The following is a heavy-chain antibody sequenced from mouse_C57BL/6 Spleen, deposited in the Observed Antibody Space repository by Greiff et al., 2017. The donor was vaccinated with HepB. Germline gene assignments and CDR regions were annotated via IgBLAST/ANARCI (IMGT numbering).Heavy chain of an antibody. D-gene: IGHD2-4*01. CDR1: GYTFTDYY. V-gene: IGHV1-76*01. J-gene: IGHJ1*03. CDR3: ARSRNDYDGDWYFDV. CDR2: IYPGSGNN. Sequence: QVQLQQSGAELVRPGASVKLSCKASGYTFTDYYINWVKQRPGQGLEWIARIYPGSGNNYYNEKLKGKATLTAEKSSSTAYMPLSSLTSEASAVYFCARSRNDYDGDWYFDVWGTGTTVTVSS.